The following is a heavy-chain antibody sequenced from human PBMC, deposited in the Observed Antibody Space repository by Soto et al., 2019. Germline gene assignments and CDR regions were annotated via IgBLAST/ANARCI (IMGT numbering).Heavy chain of an antibody. CDR1: GYTFTSYY. J-gene: IGHJ5*02. V-gene: IGHV1-46*01. Sequence: QVQLVQSGAEVKRPGASVKVSCKASGYTFTSYYMHWVRQAPGQGLEWMGIINPSSGSTSYAQKFQGRVTMTRDTSTSTVYMELSSLRSEDTAVYYCARDDCSSTSCSNWFDPWGQGTLVTVSS. D-gene: IGHD2-2*01. CDR2: INPSSGST. CDR3: ARDDCSSTSCSNWFDP.